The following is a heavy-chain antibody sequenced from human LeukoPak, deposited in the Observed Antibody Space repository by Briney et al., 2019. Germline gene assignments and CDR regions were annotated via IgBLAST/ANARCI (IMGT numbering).Heavy chain of an antibody. J-gene: IGHJ4*02. V-gene: IGHV1-2*06. CDR1: GYTLTGYY. CDR2: INPNSGGT. D-gene: IGHD6-13*01. Sequence: ASVKVSCEASGYTLTGYYMHWVRQAPGQGLEWMGRINPNSGGTNYAQKFQGRVTMTRDTSISTAYMELSRLRSDDTAVYYCARERGYSSSWYLLWGQGTLVTVSS. CDR3: ARERGYSSSWYLL.